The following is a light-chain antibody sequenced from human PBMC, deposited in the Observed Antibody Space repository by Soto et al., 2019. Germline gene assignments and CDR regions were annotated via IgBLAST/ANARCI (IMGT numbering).Light chain of an antibody. J-gene: IGKJ1*01. CDR1: ETIASY. CDR3: QQTYNPPRT. CDR2: AAS. Sequence: DIQMTQSPSSLSASMGDRVTITCRASETIASYVNWYQQRPGKAPKLLIYAASTLQSGVPSRFGGSGSGTDFTLTITSLQPEDFATYFCQQTYNPPRTFGQGTRV. V-gene: IGKV1-39*01.